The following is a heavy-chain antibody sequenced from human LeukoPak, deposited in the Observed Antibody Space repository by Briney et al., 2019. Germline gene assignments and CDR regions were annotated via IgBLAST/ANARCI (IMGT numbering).Heavy chain of an antibody. CDR1: GGSISSGGYY. Sequence: NPSETLSLTCTVSGGSISSGGYYWSWIRQHPGKGLEWIGYIYYSGSTYYNPSLKSRVTISVDTSKNQFSLKLSSVTAADTAVYYCARGRRLAAAGSDAYYFDYWGQGTLVTVSS. V-gene: IGHV4-31*03. D-gene: IGHD6-25*01. CDR3: ARGRRLAAAGSDAYYFDY. CDR2: IYYSGST. J-gene: IGHJ4*02.